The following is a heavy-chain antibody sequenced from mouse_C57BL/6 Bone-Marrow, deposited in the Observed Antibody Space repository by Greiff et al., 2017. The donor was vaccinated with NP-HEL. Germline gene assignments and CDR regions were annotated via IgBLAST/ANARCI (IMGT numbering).Heavy chain of an antibody. V-gene: IGHV1-54*01. D-gene: IGHD2-4*01. CDR1: GYAFTNYL. Sequence: VQLQQSGAELVRPGTSVKVSCKASGYAFTNYLIEWVKQRPGQGLEWIGVINPGSGGTNYNEKFKGKATLTADKSSSTAYMQLSSLTSEDSAVYFCARRSYDYVDYWGQGTTLTVSS. J-gene: IGHJ2*01. CDR2: INPGSGGT. CDR3: ARRSYDYVDY.